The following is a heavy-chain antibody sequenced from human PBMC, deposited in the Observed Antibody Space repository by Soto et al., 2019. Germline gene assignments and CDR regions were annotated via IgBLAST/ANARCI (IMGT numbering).Heavy chain of an antibody. CDR2: IWYDGSNK. CDR1: GFTFNTYG. D-gene: IGHD2-15*01. Sequence: QVQLVESGGGVVQPGGSLRLSCTTSGFTFNTYGMHWVRQAPGKGLEWVALIWYDGSNKYYADSVKGRFTISRDNAKNTLYLQMNSRRAEDTALYHCARADCIGAYCYSWPFNYGVDVWGQGATVTVSS. J-gene: IGHJ6*02. V-gene: IGHV3-33*08. CDR3: ARADCIGAYCYSWPFNYGVDV.